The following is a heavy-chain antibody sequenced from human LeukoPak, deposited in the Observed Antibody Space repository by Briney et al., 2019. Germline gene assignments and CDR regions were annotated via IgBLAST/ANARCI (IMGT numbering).Heavy chain of an antibody. CDR3: ARDPPFYDSSGYYAY. D-gene: IGHD3-22*01. CDR2: IKQDGSEK. J-gene: IGHJ4*02. Sequence: GGSLRPSCAASGFTFSSYWMSWVRQAPGKGLEWVANIKQDGSEKYYVDSVKGRFTISRDNAKNSLYLQMNSLRAEDTAVYYCARDPPFYDSSGYYAYWGQGTLVTVSS. V-gene: IGHV3-7*01. CDR1: GFTFSSYW.